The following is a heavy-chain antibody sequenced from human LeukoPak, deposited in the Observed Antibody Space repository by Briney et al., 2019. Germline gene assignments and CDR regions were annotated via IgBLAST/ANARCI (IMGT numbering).Heavy chain of an antibody. Sequence: SETLSLTCTVSGGSISSSSYYWGWIRQPPGKGLEWIGSIYYSGSTYYNPSLKSRVTISVDTSKNQFSLKLSSVTAADTAVYYCARRAYYDFWSGYWIPNDAFDIWGQGTMVTVSS. CDR1: GGSISSSSYY. J-gene: IGHJ3*02. CDR3: ARRAYYDFWSGYWIPNDAFDI. D-gene: IGHD3-3*01. CDR2: IYYSGST. V-gene: IGHV4-39*07.